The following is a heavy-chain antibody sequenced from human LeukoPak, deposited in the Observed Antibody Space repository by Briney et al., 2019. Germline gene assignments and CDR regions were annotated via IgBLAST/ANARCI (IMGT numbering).Heavy chain of an antibody. D-gene: IGHD3-22*01. Sequence: GASVKVSCKASRYTFTNYGISWVRQAPGQGLEWMGWISGYNDNTKYAQKLQGRVTMTTDTSMSTAYMELRSLRSDDTAVYYCARNYYDNSGYCYFDYWGQGTLVTVSS. CDR3: ARNYYDNSGYCYFDY. CDR2: ISGYNDNT. CDR1: RYTFTNYG. J-gene: IGHJ4*02. V-gene: IGHV1-18*01.